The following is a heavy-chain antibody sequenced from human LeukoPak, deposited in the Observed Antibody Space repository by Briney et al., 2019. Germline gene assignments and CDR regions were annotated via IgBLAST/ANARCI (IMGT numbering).Heavy chain of an antibody. CDR1: GFTFSDFW. V-gene: IGHV3-7*01. CDR2: IKQDGSAT. Sequence: GGSLRLSCVASGFTFSDFWMSWVRQAPGKGLEWVANIKQDGSATYYVDSVKGRFTMSRDNAKNSLYLQMNSLRGEDTAVYYCAKVIVPDSSSWTNFDYWGQGTLVTVSS. J-gene: IGHJ4*02. D-gene: IGHD6-13*01. CDR3: AKVIVPDSSSWTNFDY.